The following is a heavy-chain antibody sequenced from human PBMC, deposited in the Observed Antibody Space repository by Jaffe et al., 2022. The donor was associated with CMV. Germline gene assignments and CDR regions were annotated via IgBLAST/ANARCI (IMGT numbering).Heavy chain of an antibody. D-gene: IGHD4-17*01. J-gene: IGHJ2*01. V-gene: IGHV3-23*04. CDR1: GFTFSSYA. CDR3: AKSSSYGDRGYFDL. CDR2: INSGGDRP. Sequence: EVQLVESGGGLVQPGGSLRLSCAASGFTFSSYAMSWVRQAPGEGLQWVSGINSGGDRPFYADSVKGRFSISRDNPKNTLNLQMDSLRAEDTAVYYCAKSSSYGDRGYFDLWGRGTLVTVSS.